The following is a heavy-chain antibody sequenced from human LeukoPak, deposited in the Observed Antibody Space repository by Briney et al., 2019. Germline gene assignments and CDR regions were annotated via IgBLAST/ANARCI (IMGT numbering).Heavy chain of an antibody. D-gene: IGHD3-10*01. J-gene: IGHJ6*03. CDR1: GYTFTSYG. CDR3: ARAPVTRYYYYMDV. V-gene: IGHV1-8*03. CDR2: MNPNSGNT. Sequence: ASVKVSCKASGYTFTSYGISWVRQATGQGLEWMGWMNPNSGNTGYAQKFQGRVTITRNTSISTAYMELSSLRSEDTAVYYCARAPVTRYYYYMDVWGKGTTVTVSS.